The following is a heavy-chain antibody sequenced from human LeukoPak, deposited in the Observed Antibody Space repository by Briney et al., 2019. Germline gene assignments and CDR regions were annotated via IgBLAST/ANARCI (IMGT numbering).Heavy chain of an antibody. CDR1: GGSISSYY. CDR2: IYHSGST. Sequence: PSETLSLTCTVSGGSISSYYWSWIRQPPGKGLEWIGYIYHSGSTNYNPSLKSRVTISVDTSKNQFSLKLSSVTAADTAVYYCARTRVFWSGYYFDYWGQGTLVTVSS. CDR3: ARTRVFWSGYYFDY. V-gene: IGHV4-59*01. J-gene: IGHJ4*02. D-gene: IGHD3-3*01.